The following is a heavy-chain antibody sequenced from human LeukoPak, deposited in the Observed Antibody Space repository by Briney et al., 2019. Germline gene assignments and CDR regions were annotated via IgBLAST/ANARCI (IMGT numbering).Heavy chain of an antibody. CDR3: AKDREYDDSCDYNG. V-gene: IGHV3-23*01. CDR1: GFTFDDCG. Sequence: GGSLRLSCAASGFTFDDCGMSWVRQAPEKGLEWVSTISHVGGTYYADSVRGRFTISRDDSKNMVYLQMDSLRAEDTAVYYCAKDREYDDSCDYNGWGQGTLVTVSS. J-gene: IGHJ4*02. D-gene: IGHD3-22*01. CDR2: ISHVGGT.